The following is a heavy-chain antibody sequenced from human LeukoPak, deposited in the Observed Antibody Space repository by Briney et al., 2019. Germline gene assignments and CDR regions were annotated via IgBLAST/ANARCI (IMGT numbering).Heavy chain of an antibody. CDR1: GFTFSSYG. CDR3: ASEGIYYYDSSGYSHFDY. J-gene: IGHJ4*02. V-gene: IGHV3-33*01. Sequence: GRSLRLSFAASGFTFSSYGMHWVRQAPGKGLEWVAVIWYDGSNKYYADSVKGRFTISRDNSKNTLYLQMNSLRAEDTAVYYCASEGIYYYDSSGYSHFDYWGQGTLVTVSS. CDR2: IWYDGSNK. D-gene: IGHD3-22*01.